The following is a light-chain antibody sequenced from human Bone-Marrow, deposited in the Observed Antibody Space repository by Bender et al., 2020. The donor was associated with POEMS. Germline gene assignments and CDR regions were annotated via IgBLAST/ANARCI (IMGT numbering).Light chain of an antibody. Sequence: QSALTQPASVSGSPGQSITISCTGTSSNVGNYDLVSWYQQHPDRAPKLLIYDVNNRPSGVSDRFSGSKSGNTASLTISGLQSEDEADYYCSSYTDTPTLRVFGGGTKLTVL. J-gene: IGLJ3*02. CDR3: SSYTDTPTLRV. V-gene: IGLV2-14*02. CDR2: DVN. CDR1: SSNVGNYDL.